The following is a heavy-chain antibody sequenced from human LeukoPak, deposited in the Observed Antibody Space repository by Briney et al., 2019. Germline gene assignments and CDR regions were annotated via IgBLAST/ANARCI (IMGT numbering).Heavy chain of an antibody. J-gene: IGHJ3*02. CDR3: ARGPYSYDSSGAFDI. CDR1: GGSLNSGTYY. CDR2: VSYGGST. V-gene: IGHV4-61*01. Sequence: SETLSLTCTVSGGSLNSGTYYWSWIRQPPGKGLEWIGYVSYGGSTNYNPSLKSRVTISGDTSKNQFSLEVSSVTAADTAVYFCARGPYSYDSSGAFDIWGQGTMVTVPS. D-gene: IGHD3-22*01.